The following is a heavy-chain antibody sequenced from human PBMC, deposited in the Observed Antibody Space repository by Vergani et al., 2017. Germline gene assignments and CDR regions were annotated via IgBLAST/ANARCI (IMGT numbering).Heavy chain of an antibody. J-gene: IGHJ4*02. CDR3: VKDAGSYENFFDS. V-gene: IGHV3-23*01. CDR2: LTGGGGST. CDR1: GFTFSTYA. D-gene: IGHD1-26*01. Sequence: EVQLLESGGSLKQPGGSVRLSCAASGFTFSTYAMHWVRQAPGKGLEWVSALTGGGGSTYYADSFKGRLIISRDNSRDTPYLQMNSLRPEDTATYYCVKDAGSYENFFDSWGQGTLVTVSS.